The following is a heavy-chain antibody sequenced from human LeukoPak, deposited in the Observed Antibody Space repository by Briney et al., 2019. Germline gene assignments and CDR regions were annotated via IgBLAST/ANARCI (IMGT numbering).Heavy chain of an antibody. V-gene: IGHV3-48*03. D-gene: IGHD1-7*01. CDR1: GXTFSSYE. Sequence: GGSLRLSCGASGXTFSSYEVNWVRQAPGKGLEWVLYISSRGTTIYYAGSVKGRFTIARDNAISSLYLQMNSLRAADTAVYYCARSSGTSYYYIMDVWGQGTTVTVSS. J-gene: IGHJ6*02. CDR3: ARSSGTSYYYIMDV. CDR2: ISSRGTTI.